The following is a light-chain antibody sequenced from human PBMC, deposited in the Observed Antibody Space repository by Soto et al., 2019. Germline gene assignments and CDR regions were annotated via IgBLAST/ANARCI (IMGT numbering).Light chain of an antibody. CDR3: VSWDGSLSGGV. Sequence: QSVLTQPPSASGTPGQKVTISCSGSSSNIGSDFVYWFQQLPGTAPILLIYRNNQRPSGVSDRFSGSKSGTSASLAISGLRSEDEADYYCVSWDGSLSGGVFGGGTKLTVL. CDR2: RNN. J-gene: IGLJ3*02. V-gene: IGLV1-47*01. CDR1: SSNIGSDF.